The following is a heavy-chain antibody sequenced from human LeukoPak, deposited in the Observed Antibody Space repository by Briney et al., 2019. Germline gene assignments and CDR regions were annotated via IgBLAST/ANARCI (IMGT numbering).Heavy chain of an antibody. V-gene: IGHV3-7*01. CDR1: GFTFKNSW. Sequence: GGSLRLSCAASGFTFKNSWMSWVRQAPGKGLEWVANINQDGDEKYYVDSVKGRFTISRDNSKNTLYLQMNSLRAEDTAVYYCAKEGSITIFGVVTPPYFDYWGQGTLVTVSS. CDR3: AKEGSITIFGVVTPPYFDY. J-gene: IGHJ4*02. CDR2: INQDGDEK. D-gene: IGHD3-3*01.